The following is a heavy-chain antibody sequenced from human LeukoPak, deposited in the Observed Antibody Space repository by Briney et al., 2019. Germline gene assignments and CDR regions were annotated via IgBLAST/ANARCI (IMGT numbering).Heavy chain of an antibody. J-gene: IGHJ3*01. CDR2: IFPDDSHI. CDR1: GYSFTTYW. Sequence: GESLKISCKGSGYSFTTYWIAWVRQMPGKGLEWMRIIFPDDSHIRYSPSFQGQVTISADKSISTAYLQWSSLKASDTAMYYCVRPSGVVRGVIISVQAFDVWGQGTMVTVSS. V-gene: IGHV5-51*01. D-gene: IGHD3-10*01. CDR3: VRPSGVVRGVIISVQAFDV.